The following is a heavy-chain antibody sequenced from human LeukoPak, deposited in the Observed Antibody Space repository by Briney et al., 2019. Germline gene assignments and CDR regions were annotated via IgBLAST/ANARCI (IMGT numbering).Heavy chain of an antibody. Sequence: SVKVSCKASGGTFSSYAISWVRQAPGQGLEWMGGIIPIFGTANYAQKFQGRVTITTDESTSTAYMELSSLRSEDTAVYYCASSGLNVVVVAAIDTFVYWGQGTLVTVSS. CDR3: ASSGLNVVVVAAIDTFVY. V-gene: IGHV1-69*05. CDR1: GGTFSSYA. D-gene: IGHD2-15*01. J-gene: IGHJ4*02. CDR2: IIPIFGTA.